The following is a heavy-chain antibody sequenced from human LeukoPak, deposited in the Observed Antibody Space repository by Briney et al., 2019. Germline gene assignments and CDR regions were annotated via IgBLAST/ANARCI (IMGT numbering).Heavy chain of an antibody. J-gene: IGHJ4*02. D-gene: IGHD3-10*01. Sequence: ASVKVSCKASGYTFTGYYMHWVRQAPGQGLEWMGWINPNSGGTNYAQKFQGRVTMTRDTSISTAYMELSRLRSDDTAVYYCARDLGYYYGSGSYSLNFYFDYWGQGTLVTVSS. CDR3: ARDLGYYYGSGSYSLNFYFDY. CDR2: INPNSGGT. V-gene: IGHV1-2*02. CDR1: GYTFTGYY.